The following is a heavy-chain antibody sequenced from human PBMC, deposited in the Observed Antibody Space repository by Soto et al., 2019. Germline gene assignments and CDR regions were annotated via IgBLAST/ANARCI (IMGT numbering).Heavy chain of an antibody. J-gene: IGHJ4*02. V-gene: IGHV3-9*01. CDR2: ISWNTAGI. CDR3: AKGRSFHYFDY. Sequence: PVGSLRLSCAASGFTFDDYAMRWVRQAPGKGLEWVSGISWNTAGIGYADSVKGRFTISRDNAKNSLYLQMNSLRAEDTALYYCAKGRSFHYFDYWGQGTLVTVSS. CDR1: GFTFDDYA.